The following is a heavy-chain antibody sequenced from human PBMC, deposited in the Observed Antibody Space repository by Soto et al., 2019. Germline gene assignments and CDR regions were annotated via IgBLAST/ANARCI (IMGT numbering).Heavy chain of an antibody. J-gene: IGHJ4*02. CDR2: IVPNVGTV. D-gene: IGHD3-3*01. V-gene: IGHV1-69*06. CDR3: ARRDTSGFLRYFDN. Sequence: QGQLVHSGAEVKKPGSSVKVSCKSSGGTFSSFINYPINWVRQAPGQGLEWMGGIVPNVGTVNYAQKFRGKVTITADKSTGTAYMDLSSLRSEDTALYYCARRDTSGFLRYFDNWGQGTQVSVSS. CDR1: GGTFSSFINYP.